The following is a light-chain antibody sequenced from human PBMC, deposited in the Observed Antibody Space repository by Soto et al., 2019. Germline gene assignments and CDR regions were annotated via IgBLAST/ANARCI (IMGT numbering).Light chain of an antibody. CDR3: QQYGSSPLT. J-gene: IGKJ4*01. CDR2: DAS. Sequence: EIVLTQSPGTLSLSPGGRATLSCRASQSVSSSYLAWYQQKPGQAPRLLIYDASSRATGIPDRFSGSGSGTDFTLTISRLEPEDFAVYYCQQYGSSPLTFGGGTKVDIK. V-gene: IGKV3-20*01. CDR1: QSVSSSY.